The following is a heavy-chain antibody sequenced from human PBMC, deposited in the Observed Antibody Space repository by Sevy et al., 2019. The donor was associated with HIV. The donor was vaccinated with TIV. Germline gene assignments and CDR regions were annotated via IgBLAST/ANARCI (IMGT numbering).Heavy chain of an antibody. CDR1: GFTFSSYA. CDR2: ISGRGDTT. Sequence: GGSLRLSCAASGFTFSSYAMSWVRQAPGKGLEWVSVISGRGDTTYYADSVKGRFTLSRDNSKNTLYLQMNSLRAEDTAVYYCAKDRRYGDIGLFDYWGQGTLVTVSS. J-gene: IGHJ4*02. D-gene: IGHD4-17*01. V-gene: IGHV3-23*01. CDR3: AKDRRYGDIGLFDY.